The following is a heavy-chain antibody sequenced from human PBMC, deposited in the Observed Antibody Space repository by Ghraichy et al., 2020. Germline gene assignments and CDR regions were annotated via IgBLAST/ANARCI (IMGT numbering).Heavy chain of an antibody. CDR1: GGSFSGYY. CDR2: INHSGST. CDR3: ARGRAMIPRDFDL. D-gene: IGHD3-22*01. V-gene: IGHV4-34*01. Sequence: SETLSLTCAVYGGSFSGYYWSWIRQPPGKGLEWIGEINHSGSTNYNPSLKSRVTISVDTSKNQFSLKLSSVTAADTAVYYCARGRAMIPRDFDLWGRGTLVTVSS. J-gene: IGHJ2*01.